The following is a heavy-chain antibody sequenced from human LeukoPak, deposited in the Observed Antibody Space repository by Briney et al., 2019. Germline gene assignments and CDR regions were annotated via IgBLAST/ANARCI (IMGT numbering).Heavy chain of an antibody. Sequence: GGSLRLSCAASGFTFNNHAMSWVRQAPGKGLAWVSAIRSGGDTTYYADSVKGRFTISRDNSKNTLYLQVNNLRAEDTAVYYCATDGPNYDIDYWGQGTLVTVSS. CDR3: ATDGPNYDIDY. D-gene: IGHD1-7*01. V-gene: IGHV3-23*01. J-gene: IGHJ4*02. CDR1: GFTFNNHA. CDR2: IRSGGDTT.